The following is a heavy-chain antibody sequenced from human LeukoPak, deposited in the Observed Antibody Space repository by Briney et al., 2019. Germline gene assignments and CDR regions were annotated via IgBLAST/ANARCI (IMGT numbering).Heavy chain of an antibody. CDR3: ARGILPATQTFHY. J-gene: IGHJ4*02. CDR2: FSGSGNTK. CDR1: GFTFSDYY. D-gene: IGHD2-2*01. V-gene: IGHV3-11*01. Sequence: GGSLRLSCAASGFTFSDYYMRWRREAGGEGVGWLSYFSGSGNTKYYANSVKGRFTISRDNAKNPLYLQMTRLRAEDTAVYFCARGILPATQTFHYWGQGPLVTVPS.